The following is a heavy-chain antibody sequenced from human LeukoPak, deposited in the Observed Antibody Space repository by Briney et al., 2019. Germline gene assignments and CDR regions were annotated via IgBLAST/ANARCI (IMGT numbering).Heavy chain of an antibody. J-gene: IGHJ5*02. CDR3: ARDSRYDFWSGYSLGFDP. CDR2: IYISGST. D-gene: IGHD3-3*01. Sequence: PSETLSLTCTVSGGSISSGTYYWSWIRQPAGKGLEWIGRIYISGSTDYNPSLKSRVTISIDTSKNQFSLKLSSVTAADTAVYYCARDSRYDFWSGYSLGFDPWGQGTLVTVSS. V-gene: IGHV4-61*02. CDR1: GGSISSGTYY.